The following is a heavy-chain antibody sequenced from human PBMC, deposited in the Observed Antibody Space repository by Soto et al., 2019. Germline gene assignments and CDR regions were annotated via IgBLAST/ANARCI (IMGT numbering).Heavy chain of an antibody. CDR1: GFTFSSYA. CDR2: ISGSGGST. J-gene: IGHJ4*02. Sequence: EVQLLESGGGLVQPGGSLRLSCAASGFTFSSYAMSWVRQAPGKGLEWVSAISGSGGSTYYADSVKGRFTISRDNSKNTLYLQMNSLRAEDTAVYYCAKAVGARDCSGGSCSPDYWGQGTLVTVSS. V-gene: IGHV3-23*01. CDR3: AKAVGARDCSGGSCSPDY. D-gene: IGHD2-15*01.